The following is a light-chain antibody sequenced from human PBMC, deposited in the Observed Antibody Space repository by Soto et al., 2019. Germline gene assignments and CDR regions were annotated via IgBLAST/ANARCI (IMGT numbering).Light chain of an antibody. Sequence: EIVLTQPPATLSLSPGERATVSCRASQSVSTYLAWYQQKPGQAPRLLIYDASNRATGIPARFSGSGSGTDFTLTISSLEPEDFAVYYCQQRNNWLTFGPGTKVDIK. CDR2: DAS. CDR1: QSVSTY. CDR3: QQRNNWLT. V-gene: IGKV3-11*01. J-gene: IGKJ3*01.